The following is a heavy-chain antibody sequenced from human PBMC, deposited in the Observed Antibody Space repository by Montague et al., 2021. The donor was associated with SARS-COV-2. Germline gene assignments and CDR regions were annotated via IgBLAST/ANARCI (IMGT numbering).Heavy chain of an antibody. CDR1: GGSFSPYY. CDR2: VSHTGST. J-gene: IGHJ6*02. Sequence: SETLSLTCSVSGGSFSPYYWTWIRQTPGKGLEWIGYVSHTGSTNYNPSLQSRVSMFVDSSKSQFSLELSSVTAADTAIYYCARFRTWNHLYGMDVWGQGTLVIVSS. D-gene: IGHD1-1*01. V-gene: IGHV4-59*01. CDR3: ARFRTWNHLYGMDV.